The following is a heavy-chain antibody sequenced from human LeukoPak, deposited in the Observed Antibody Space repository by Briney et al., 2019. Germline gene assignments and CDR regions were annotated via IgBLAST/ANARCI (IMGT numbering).Heavy chain of an antibody. Sequence: ASVKVSCKASGYTFTSYGISWVRQAPGQGLEWMGWISAYNGNTNYAQKLQGRVTMTTDTSTSTAYMELRSLRSDDTAVYYCARAPPGYYDSSGYFSYFDYWGQGTLVTVSS. V-gene: IGHV1-18*01. D-gene: IGHD3-22*01. CDR2: ISAYNGNT. CDR3: ARAPPGYYDSSGYFSYFDY. J-gene: IGHJ4*02. CDR1: GYTFTSYG.